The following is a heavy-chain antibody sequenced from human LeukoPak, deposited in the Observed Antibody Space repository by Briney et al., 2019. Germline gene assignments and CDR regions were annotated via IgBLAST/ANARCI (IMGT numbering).Heavy chain of an antibody. CDR3: ARVTTGSSSIFDS. J-gene: IGHJ4*02. CDR2: IYTSGTA. Sequence: SETLSLTCTVSGGSISSGSYYWSWIRQPAGKGLEWIGRIYTSGTANYNPSLKSRVAISLDTSKNQFSLKLSSVTAADTAVYYCARVTTGSSSIFDSWGQGTLVTVSS. V-gene: IGHV4-61*02. D-gene: IGHD6-6*01. CDR1: GGSISSGSYY.